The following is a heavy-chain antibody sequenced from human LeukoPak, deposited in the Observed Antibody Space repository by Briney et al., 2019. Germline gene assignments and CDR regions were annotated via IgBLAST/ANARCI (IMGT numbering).Heavy chain of an antibody. V-gene: IGHV1-2*02. CDR2: INLNSGGT. CDR3: ARGLVPAAAFDY. D-gene: IGHD2-2*01. J-gene: IGHJ4*02. CDR1: GYTFTGYY. Sequence: ASVTVSCKASGYTFTGYYMHWVRQAPGQGLEWMGWINLNSGGTNYAQKFQGRVTMTRDTSISTAYMELSRLRSDDTAVYYCARGLVPAAAFDYWGQGTLVTVSS.